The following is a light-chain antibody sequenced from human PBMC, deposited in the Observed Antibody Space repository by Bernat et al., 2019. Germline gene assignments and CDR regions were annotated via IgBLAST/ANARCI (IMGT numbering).Light chain of an antibody. CDR3: AAWEDSLNGYV. V-gene: IGLV1-44*01. CDR1: SSNIGSNT. CDR2: SNN. Sequence: QSVLTQPPSASGTPGQRVTISCSGSSSNIGSNTVNWYQQLPGTGPKLLIYSNNQRPSGVPDRFSGSTSGTSASLAISGLQSEDEDDYYCAAWEDSLNGYVFGTGTKVTVL. J-gene: IGLJ1*01.